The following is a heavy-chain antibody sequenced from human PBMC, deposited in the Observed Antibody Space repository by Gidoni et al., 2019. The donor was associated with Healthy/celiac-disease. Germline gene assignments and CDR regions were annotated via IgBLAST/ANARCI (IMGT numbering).Heavy chain of an antibody. V-gene: IGHV4-39*01. CDR1: GGSISSSSYS. CDR3: ARLSDGSGSYRGMDV. Sequence: QLQLQESGPGLVKPSETLSLTCTVSGGSISSSSYSWGWIRQPPGKGLEWIGSIYYSGSTYYNPSLKSRVTISVDTSKNQFSLKLSSVTAADTAVYYCARLSDGSGSYRGMDVWGQGTTVTVSS. CDR2: IYYSGST. J-gene: IGHJ6*02. D-gene: IGHD3-10*01.